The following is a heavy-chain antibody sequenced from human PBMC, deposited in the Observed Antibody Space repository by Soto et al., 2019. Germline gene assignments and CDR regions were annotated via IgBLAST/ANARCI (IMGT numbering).Heavy chain of an antibody. Sequence: PGGSLRLSCAASGFSVSGKYMTWVRQGPGKRLEWVSAISGSDGSTYYADSVKGRFTISRDNSRNTLYLQMNSLRAEDTAVYYCAKDGVAHIPLYTSGSSYDHWGQGTLVTVPS. CDR3: AKDGVAHIPLYTSGSSYDH. V-gene: IGHV3-23*01. CDR1: GFSVSGKY. J-gene: IGHJ4*02. D-gene: IGHD3-22*01. CDR2: ISGSDGST.